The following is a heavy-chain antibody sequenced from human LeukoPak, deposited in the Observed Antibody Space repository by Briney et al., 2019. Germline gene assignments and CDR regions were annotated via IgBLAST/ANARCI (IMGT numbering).Heavy chain of an antibody. CDR1: GYSSTSYW. CDR2: IYPGDSDT. D-gene: IGHD6-13*01. V-gene: IGHV5-51*01. CDR3: ARRGIAAAGPVYYGMDV. Sequence: GESLKISCKGSGYSSTSYWIGWVRQMPGKGLEWMGIIYPGDSDTRYSPSFQGQVTISADKSISTAYLQWSSLKASDTAMYYCARRGIAAAGPVYYGMDVWGQGTTVTVSS. J-gene: IGHJ6*02.